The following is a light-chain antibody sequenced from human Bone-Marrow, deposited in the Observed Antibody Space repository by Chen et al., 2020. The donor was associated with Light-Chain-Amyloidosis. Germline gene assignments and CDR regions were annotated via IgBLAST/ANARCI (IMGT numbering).Light chain of an antibody. CDR3: QVWDRSSDRPV. V-gene: IGLV3-21*02. Sequence: SYVLTQPSSVSVAPGQTATIACGGNNIGATSVHWYQQTPGQAPLLVVYDDSDRPSGIPERLSGSNSVTTATLTISRVDAGDEADYYCQVWDRSSDRPVFGGGPKLTVL. J-gene: IGLJ3*02. CDR2: DDS. CDR1: NIGATS.